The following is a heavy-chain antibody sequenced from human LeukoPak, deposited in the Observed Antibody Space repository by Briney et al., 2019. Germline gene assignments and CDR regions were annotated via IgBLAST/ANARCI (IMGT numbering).Heavy chain of an antibody. J-gene: IGHJ4*02. D-gene: IGHD3-3*01. V-gene: IGHV1-2*02. CDR1: GYTFIAYY. Sequence: ASVTVSSKASGYTFIAYYMHWVRQAPGQGLEWMGWINPNSGGTNYAQKFQGRVTMTRDTSISTAYMELSRLRSDDTAVYYCATPIFGVVPDYRGQGTLVTVSS. CDR3: ATPIFGVVPDY. CDR2: INPNSGGT.